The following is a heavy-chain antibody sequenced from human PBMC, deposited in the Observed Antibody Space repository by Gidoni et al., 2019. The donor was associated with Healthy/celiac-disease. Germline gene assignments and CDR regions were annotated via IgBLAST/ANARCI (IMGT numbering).Heavy chain of an antibody. CDR1: GGTFSSYA. D-gene: IGHD6-19*01. J-gene: IGHJ6*02. Sequence: QVQLGQSGAEVKKPGSSVKVSCKASGGTFSSYAISWVRQAPGQGLEWMGRIIPILGIANYAQKFQGRVTITADQSTSTAYMELSSLRSEDTAVYYCARPVYSSGPHYGMDVWGQGTTVTVSS. V-gene: IGHV1-69*09. CDR2: IIPILGIA. CDR3: ARPVYSSGPHYGMDV.